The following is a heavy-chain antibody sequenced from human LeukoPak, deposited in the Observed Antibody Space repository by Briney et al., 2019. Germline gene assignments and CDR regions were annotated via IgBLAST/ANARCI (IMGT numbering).Heavy chain of an antibody. J-gene: IGHJ4*02. D-gene: IGHD4-17*01. CDR1: GYTFTSYG. CDR2: ISAYNGNT. Sequence: ASVKVSCKASGYTFTSYGISWVRQAPGQGFEWMGWISAYNGNTNYAQKLQGRVTMTTDTSTSTAYMELRSLRSDDTAVYYCARARDYGDPVDFDYWGQGTLVTVSS. CDR3: ARARDYGDPVDFDY. V-gene: IGHV1-18*01.